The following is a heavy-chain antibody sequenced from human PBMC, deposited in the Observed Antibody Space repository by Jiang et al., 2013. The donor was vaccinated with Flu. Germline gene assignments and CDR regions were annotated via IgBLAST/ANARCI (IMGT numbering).Heavy chain of an antibody. D-gene: IGHD3-9*01. CDR2: IYYSGST. Sequence: PGLVKPSETLSLTCTVSGGSISSSSYYWGWIRQPPGKGLEWIGSIYYSGSTYYNPSLKSRVTISVDTSKNQFSLKLSSVTAADTAVYYCARYSFDWLLSFDYWGRGLLVTVSS. J-gene: IGHJ4*02. V-gene: IGHV4-39*01. CDR3: ARYSFDWLLSFDY. CDR1: GGSISSSSYY.